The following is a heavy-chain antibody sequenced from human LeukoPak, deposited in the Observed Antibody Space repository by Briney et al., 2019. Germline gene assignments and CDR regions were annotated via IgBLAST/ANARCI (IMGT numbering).Heavy chain of an antibody. Sequence: SETLSLTCTVPGGSMSNYFWSWIRQPPGKGLEWIGHIHYSGSTNYDPSLKSRVTIPVDTSKNQFSLRLSSVTAADTAVYYCARGYCSPGSCYYYDYWGQGTLVTVSS. CDR1: GGSMSNYF. V-gene: IGHV4-59*01. CDR2: IHYSGST. J-gene: IGHJ4*02. CDR3: ARGYCSPGSCYYYDY. D-gene: IGHD2-15*01.